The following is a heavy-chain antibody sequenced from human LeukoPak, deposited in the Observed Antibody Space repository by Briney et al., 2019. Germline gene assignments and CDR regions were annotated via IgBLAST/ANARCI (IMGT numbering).Heavy chain of an antibody. V-gene: IGHV4-39*01. J-gene: IGHJ3*02. CDR1: GGSISSSSYY. D-gene: IGHD6-25*01. CDR2: IYYSGST. CDR3: SVDPESSGTNHPFYI. Sequence: SETLSLTCTVSGGSISSSSYYWDWIRQPPGKGLEWIGSIYYSGSTYYNPSLKSRVTISVDTSKNQFSLKLSSVTAADTAVYYCSVDPESSGTNHPFYIWGQGTMVTVSS.